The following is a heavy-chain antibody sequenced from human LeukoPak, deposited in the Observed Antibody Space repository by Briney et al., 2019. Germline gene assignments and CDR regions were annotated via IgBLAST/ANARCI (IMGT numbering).Heavy chain of an antibody. CDR2: INHSGST. CDR1: GGSFSGYY. Sequence: SETLSLTCAVYGGSFSGYYWSWIRQPPGKGLEWIGEINHSGSTNYNPSLKSRVTISVDTSKNQFSLKLSSVTTADTAVYYCARGRSSWFLFDYWGQGTLVTVSS. CDR3: ARGRSSWFLFDY. J-gene: IGHJ4*02. V-gene: IGHV4-34*01. D-gene: IGHD6-13*01.